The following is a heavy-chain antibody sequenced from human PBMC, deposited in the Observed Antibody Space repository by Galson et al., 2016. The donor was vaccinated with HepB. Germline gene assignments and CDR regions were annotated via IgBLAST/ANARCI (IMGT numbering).Heavy chain of an antibody. D-gene: IGHD1-26*01. Sequence: PALVKPTQTLTLTCTFSGFSLSTSGVGVGWIRQPPGKALEWLALIYWDNDKRYSPSLKNRLTITKYTSRNQVVLTMTNMDPVDTATYFCARSPLGTYWGGFDYWGQGALVTVFS. CDR3: ARSPLGTYWGGFDY. J-gene: IGHJ4*02. CDR2: IYWDNDK. V-gene: IGHV2-5*02. CDR1: GFSLSTSGVG.